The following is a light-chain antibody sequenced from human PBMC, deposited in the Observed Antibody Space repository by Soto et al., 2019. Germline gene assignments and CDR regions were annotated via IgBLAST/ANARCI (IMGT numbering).Light chain of an antibody. CDR3: AAWDDSLSGPV. V-gene: IGLV1-47*01. J-gene: IGLJ2*01. Sequence: QSVLTQPPSASGTPGQRVTISCSGSSSNIGKNNVYWYQQLPGTAPKLLIYRNNQRPSGVPDRFSGYKSGTSASLAISGLRSDDETDYYCAAWDDSLSGPVFGGGTKLTVL. CDR2: RNN. CDR1: SSNIGKNN.